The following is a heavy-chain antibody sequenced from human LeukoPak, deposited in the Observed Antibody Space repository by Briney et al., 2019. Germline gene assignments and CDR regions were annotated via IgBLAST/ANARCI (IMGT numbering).Heavy chain of an antibody. D-gene: IGHD6-19*01. CDR3: ARRRSSGWYDS. Sequence: SETLSLTCTVSGGSISSYYWSWIRQPPGKGLEWIGYIYYSGSTKYNPSLKSRVTLSMDTSKSQFSLTLISLTAADTAVYYCARRRSSGWYDSWGQGTLVTVSS. J-gene: IGHJ5*01. CDR2: IYYSGST. V-gene: IGHV4-59*08. CDR1: GGSISSYY.